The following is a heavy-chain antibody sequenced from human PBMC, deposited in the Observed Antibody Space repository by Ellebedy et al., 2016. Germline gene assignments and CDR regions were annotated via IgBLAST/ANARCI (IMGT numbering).Heavy chain of an antibody. J-gene: IGHJ6*02. CDR1: GGSFSGYY. CDR3: AREADQQLPHYYYYGMDV. CDR2: INHSGST. D-gene: IGHD6-13*01. V-gene: IGHV4-34*01. Sequence: SETLSLTCAVYGGSFSGYYWSWIRQPPGKGLEWIGEINHSGSTNYNPSLKSRVTISVDTSKNQFSLKLSSVTAADTAVYYCAREADQQLPHYYYYGMDVWGQGTTVTVSS.